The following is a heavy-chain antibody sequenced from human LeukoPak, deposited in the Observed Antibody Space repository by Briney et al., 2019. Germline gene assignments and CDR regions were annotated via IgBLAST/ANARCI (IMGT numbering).Heavy chain of an antibody. CDR3: AREGPSGYSSSWYEAFDI. CDR2: ISAYNGNT. Sequence: SVKVSCKASGYTFTSYGISWVRQAPGQGLEWMGWISAYNGNTNYAQKLQGRVTMTTDTSTSTAYMELRSLRSDDTAVYYCAREGPSGYSSSWYEAFDIWGRGTMVTVSS. CDR1: GYTFTSYG. J-gene: IGHJ3*02. V-gene: IGHV1-18*01. D-gene: IGHD6-13*01.